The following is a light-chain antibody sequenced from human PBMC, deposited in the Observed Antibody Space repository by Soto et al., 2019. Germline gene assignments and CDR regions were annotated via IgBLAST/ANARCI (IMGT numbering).Light chain of an antibody. CDR1: QSITRW. Sequence: DIQMTQSPSIVSASVGDRVTITCRASQSITRWLAWYQQKPGKAPKLLIYDASTLESGVPSRFSGSGSGTEFPLTISSLQPDDFATYYCQEYNHYSGPSFGGGTKVDIK. J-gene: IGKJ4*01. CDR2: DAS. CDR3: QEYNHYSGPS. V-gene: IGKV1-5*01.